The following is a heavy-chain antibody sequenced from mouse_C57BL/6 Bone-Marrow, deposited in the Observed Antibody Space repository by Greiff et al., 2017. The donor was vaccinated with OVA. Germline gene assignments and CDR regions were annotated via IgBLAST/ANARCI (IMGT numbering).Heavy chain of an antibody. D-gene: IGHD1-1*01. V-gene: IGHV5-6*01. Sequence: DVHLVESGGDLVKPGGSLKLSCAASGFTFSSYGMSWVRQTPDKRLEWVATISSGGSYTYYPDSVKGRFTISRDNAKNTLYLQMSSLKSEDTAMYYCARPYYYGSSYGAMDYWGQGTSVTVSS. J-gene: IGHJ4*01. CDR1: GFTFSSYG. CDR2: ISSGGSYT. CDR3: ARPYYYGSSYGAMDY.